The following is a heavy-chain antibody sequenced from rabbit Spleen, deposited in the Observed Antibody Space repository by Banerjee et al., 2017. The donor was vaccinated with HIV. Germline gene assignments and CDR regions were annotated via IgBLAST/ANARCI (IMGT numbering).Heavy chain of an antibody. Sequence: QQQLVESGGGLVQPGGSLKLSCKASGFDFSTYGVSWVRQAPGKGLEWIGYIDPVFGIAVYASWVNGRFTISRDNAQNALYLQLNSLTAADTATYFCARAIVPWLGLTRLDLWGPGTLVTVS. CDR2: IDPVFGIA. CDR1: GFDFSTYG. J-gene: IGHJ3*01. D-gene: IGHD4-1*01. CDR3: ARAIVPWLGLTRLDL. V-gene: IGHV1S47*01.